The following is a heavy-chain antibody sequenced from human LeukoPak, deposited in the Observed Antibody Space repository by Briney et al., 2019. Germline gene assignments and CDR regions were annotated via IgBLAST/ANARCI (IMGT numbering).Heavy chain of an antibody. CDR3: ARDVGGSLDY. J-gene: IGHJ4*02. D-gene: IGHD1-26*01. Sequence: PGGSLRLSCVVSGFTFSSYWMAWVRQAPGKGLEWVANIKGDESARHQADSVKGRFTISRDNAQNSVYLQMSRLRGEDTAVYYCARDVGGSLDYWGQGTLVTVSS. CDR1: GFTFSSYW. CDR2: IKGDESAR. V-gene: IGHV3-7*01.